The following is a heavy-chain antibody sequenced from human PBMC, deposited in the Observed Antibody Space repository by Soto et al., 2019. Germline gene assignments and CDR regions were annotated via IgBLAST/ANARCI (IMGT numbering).Heavy chain of an antibody. CDR3: AKREGNTYGLFH. Sequence: GGSLRLSCAAFGLTLSSYAMSWVRQAPGKGLEWVSAISGSGGSTYYADSVKGRFTISRDNSKNTLYLQMNSLRAEDTAVYYCAKREGNTYGLFHWGQGTLVTVSS. CDR1: GLTLSSYA. J-gene: IGHJ4*02. CDR2: ISGSGGST. D-gene: IGHD5-18*01. V-gene: IGHV3-23*01.